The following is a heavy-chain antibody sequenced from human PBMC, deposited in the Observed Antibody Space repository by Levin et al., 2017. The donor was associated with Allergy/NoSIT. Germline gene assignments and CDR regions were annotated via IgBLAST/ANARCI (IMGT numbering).Heavy chain of an antibody. Sequence: LSLPCAASGFPFRSFGLHWVRQAPGKGLQWVAVISSDGSDKDYAESVKGRFTISRDNSKNTLHLQMSSLRPDDSAIYYCAKGSLVVAEKWYGMDVWGQGTTVTVSS. V-gene: IGHV3-30*18. CDR3: AKGSLVVAEKWYGMDV. D-gene: IGHD2-15*01. CDR1: GFPFRSFG. J-gene: IGHJ6*02. CDR2: ISSDGSDK.